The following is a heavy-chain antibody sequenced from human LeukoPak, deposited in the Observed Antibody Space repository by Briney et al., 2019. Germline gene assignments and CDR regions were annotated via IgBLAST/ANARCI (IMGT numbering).Heavy chain of an antibody. J-gene: IGHJ4*02. V-gene: IGHV1-69*04. Sequence: EASVKVSCKASGGTFSSYAISWVRQAPGQGLEWMGRIIPIFGIANYAQKFQGRVMITADKSTSTAYMELSSLRSEDTAVYYCARDSIMTNRYYFDYWGQGTLVTVSS. CDR1: GGTFSSYA. CDR2: IIPIFGIA. D-gene: IGHD1-14*01. CDR3: ARDSIMTNRYYFDY.